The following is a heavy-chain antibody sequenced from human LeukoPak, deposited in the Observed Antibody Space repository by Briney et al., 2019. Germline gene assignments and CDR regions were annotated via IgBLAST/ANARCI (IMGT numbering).Heavy chain of an antibody. CDR2: ISAYNGNT. CDR1: GYTFTSYG. J-gene: IGHJ4*02. CDR3: ARDDALVATGSFDY. V-gene: IGHV1-18*01. Sequence: ASLKASCKASGYTFTSYGINWVRQTPGQGLEWMGWISAYNGNTNYAQKLQGRVTMTTDTSTSTAYMELRSLRSDDTAVYYCARDDALVATGSFDYWGQGTLVTVSS. D-gene: IGHD5-12*01.